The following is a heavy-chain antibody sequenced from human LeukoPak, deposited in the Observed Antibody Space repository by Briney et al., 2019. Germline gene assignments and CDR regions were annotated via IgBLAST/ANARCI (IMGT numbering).Heavy chain of an antibody. V-gene: IGHV3-48*04. CDR1: GFTFSDYG. CDR3: ARLPAYCSSTSCYYDY. J-gene: IGHJ4*02. CDR2: ISSASGSI. Sequence: GGSLRLSCAASGFTFSDYGMHWVRQAPGKGLEWVSYISSASGSIYYADSVKGRFTISRDNAKNSLFLQMNSLRAEDTAVYYCARLPAYCSSTSCYYDYWGQGTLVTVSS. D-gene: IGHD2-2*01.